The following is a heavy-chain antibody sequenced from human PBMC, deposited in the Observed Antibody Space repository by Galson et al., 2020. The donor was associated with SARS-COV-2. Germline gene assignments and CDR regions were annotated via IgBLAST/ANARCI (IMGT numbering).Heavy chain of an antibody. J-gene: IGHJ3*02. CDR2: ISYDGSNK. D-gene: IGHD3-10*01. CDR3: AREGIGEFDAFDI. Sequence: GGSLRLSCAASGFTLSSYAMHWVRKAPGKGLEWVAVISYDGSNKYYADSVKGRFTISRDNSKNTLYLQMNSLRAEDTAVYYCAREGIGEFDAFDIWGQGTMVTVSS. V-gene: IGHV3-30*04. CDR1: GFTLSSYA.